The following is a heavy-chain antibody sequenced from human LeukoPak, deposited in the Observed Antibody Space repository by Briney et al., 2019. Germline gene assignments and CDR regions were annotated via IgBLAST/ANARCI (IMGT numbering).Heavy chain of an antibody. CDR2: ISSSSSTI. CDR1: GFTFSSYS. Sequence: GGSLRLSCAASGFTFSSYSMNWVRQAPGKGLEWVSYISSSSSTIYYADSVKGRFTISRDSAKNSLYLQMNSLRDEDTAVYYCARDPPVAPRSLPDYWGQGTLVTVSS. CDR3: ARDPPVAPRSLPDY. J-gene: IGHJ4*02. V-gene: IGHV3-48*02. D-gene: IGHD2-15*01.